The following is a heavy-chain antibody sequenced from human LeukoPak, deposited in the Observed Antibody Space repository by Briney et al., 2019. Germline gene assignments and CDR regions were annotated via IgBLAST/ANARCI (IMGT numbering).Heavy chain of an antibody. Sequence: SETLSLTCTVSGGSLSSYYWSWIRQPPGKGLEWIGYIYYSGNTNYNPSLKSRVTISVDTSKNQFSLKLSSVTAADTAVYYCARHPSAVAGKTFDYWGQGTLVTISS. D-gene: IGHD6-19*01. CDR3: ARHPSAVAGKTFDY. CDR1: GGSLSSYY. CDR2: IYYSGNT. V-gene: IGHV4-59*08. J-gene: IGHJ4*02.